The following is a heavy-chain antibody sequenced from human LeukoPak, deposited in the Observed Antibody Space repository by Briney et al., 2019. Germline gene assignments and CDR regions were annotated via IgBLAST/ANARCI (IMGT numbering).Heavy chain of an antibody. D-gene: IGHD2-21*01. Sequence: ASVKVSCKVSGYTLTELCMYWVRQAPGKGLEWMGGLDPEDGETIYAQRFQGRVTMTEDTSTDTAYMELSSLRSEDTAVYYCARDSGGDTHYYYYYMDVWGKGTTVTVSS. CDR3: ARDSGGDTHYYYYYMDV. CDR2: LDPEDGET. V-gene: IGHV1-24*01. J-gene: IGHJ6*03. CDR1: GYTLTELC.